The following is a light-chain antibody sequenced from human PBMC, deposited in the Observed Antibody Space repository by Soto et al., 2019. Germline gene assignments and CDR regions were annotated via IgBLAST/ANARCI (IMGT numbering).Light chain of an antibody. J-gene: IGKJ2*01. Sequence: DIQMTQSPSSVSASVGARVTITCRASQGINNWLAWYQQKPGKVPKLLIYVASSLQSGVPSRFSGSGSGTDFTLTISSLQPEYFATYYCNQANSFPYTFGQGTKLEIK. V-gene: IGKV1-12*01. CDR2: VAS. CDR1: QGINNW. CDR3: NQANSFPYT.